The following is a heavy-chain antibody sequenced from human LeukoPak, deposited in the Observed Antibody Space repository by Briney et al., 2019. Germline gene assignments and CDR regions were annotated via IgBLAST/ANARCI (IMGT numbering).Heavy chain of an antibody. Sequence: SETLSLTCTVSGGSISSSSYYWGWIRQLPGKGLEWIGSIYYSGSTYYNPSLKSRVTISVDTSKNQSSLKLSSVTAADTAVYYCARAYYDFWSGSEQVYYFDYWGQGTLVTVSS. D-gene: IGHD3-3*01. CDR3: ARAYYDFWSGSEQVYYFDY. CDR2: IYYSGST. J-gene: IGHJ4*02. CDR1: GGSISSSSYY. V-gene: IGHV4-39*07.